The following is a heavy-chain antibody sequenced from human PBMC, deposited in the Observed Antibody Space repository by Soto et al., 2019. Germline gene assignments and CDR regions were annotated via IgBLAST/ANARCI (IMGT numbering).Heavy chain of an antibody. Sequence: GGSLRLSCAASGFTFSNAWMNWVRQAPGKGLEWVGRIKSKTDGGTTDYAAPVKGRFTISRDDSKNTLYLQMNSLKTEDTAVYYCTTELNGPIVETTPDYWGQGTLVTVSS. CDR2: IKSKTDGGTT. CDR3: TTELNGPIVETTPDY. D-gene: IGHD3-16*02. J-gene: IGHJ4*02. CDR1: GFTFSNAW. V-gene: IGHV3-15*07.